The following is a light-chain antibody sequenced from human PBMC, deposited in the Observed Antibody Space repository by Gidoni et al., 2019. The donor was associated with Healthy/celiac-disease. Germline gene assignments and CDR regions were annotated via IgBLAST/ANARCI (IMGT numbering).Light chain of an antibody. V-gene: IGLV3-1*01. CDR3: QAWDSSTAVV. CDR1: KLGDKY. J-gene: IGLJ2*01. Sequence: SYELTQPPSVSVSPGQTASITCSGDKLGDKYACWYQQKPGQSPVLVIYQDSKRPSGIPERVSGSNSGNTATLTISGTQAMDEADCYCQAWDSSTAVVFGGGTKLTVL. CDR2: QDS.